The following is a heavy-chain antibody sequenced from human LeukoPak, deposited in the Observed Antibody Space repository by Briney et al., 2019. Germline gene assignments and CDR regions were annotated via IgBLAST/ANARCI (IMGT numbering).Heavy chain of an antibody. CDR3: ARDTVTTNPSPSFDY. D-gene: IGHD4-17*01. CDR1: GYTFTGYY. J-gene: IGHJ4*02. Sequence: ASVKVSCKASGYTFTGYYMHWVRQAPGQGLEWMGRINPNSGGTNYAQKFQGRVTMTRDTSISTAYMGLSRLRSDDTAVYYCARDTVTTNPSPSFDYWGQGTLVTVSS. CDR2: INPNSGGT. V-gene: IGHV1-2*06.